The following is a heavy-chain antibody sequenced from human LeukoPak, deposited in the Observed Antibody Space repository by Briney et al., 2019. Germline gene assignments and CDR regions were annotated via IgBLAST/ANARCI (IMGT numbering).Heavy chain of an antibody. V-gene: IGHV4-4*02. CDR3: ARHRGPHVGRME. CDR2: IFHSGST. D-gene: IGHD3-3*01. Sequence: PSGTLSLTCAVSGAFIDSNNWWSWVRQPPGKGLEWIAEIFHSGSTNYNPSLKSRGTISVDPSKHQFSLKLSSVTAADTAVYYCARHRGPHVGRMEWGQGTLVTVSS. CDR1: GAFIDSNNW. J-gene: IGHJ4*02.